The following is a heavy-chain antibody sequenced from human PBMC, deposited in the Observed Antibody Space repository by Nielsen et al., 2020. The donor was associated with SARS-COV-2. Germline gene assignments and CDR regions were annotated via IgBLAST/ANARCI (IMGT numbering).Heavy chain of an antibody. Sequence: GESLKISCAASGFTFSSYGMHWVRQAPGKGLERVAVISYDGSNKYYADSVKGRFTISRDNSKNTLYLQMNSLRAEDTAVYYCAKPEGARSSTSWGQGTMVTVSS. V-gene: IGHV3-30*18. CDR3: AKPEGARSSTS. D-gene: IGHD2-2*01. CDR1: GFTFSSYG. J-gene: IGHJ3*01. CDR2: ISYDGSNK.